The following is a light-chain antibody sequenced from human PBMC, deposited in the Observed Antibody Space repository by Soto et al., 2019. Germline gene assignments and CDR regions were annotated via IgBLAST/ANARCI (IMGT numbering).Light chain of an antibody. CDR2: GAS. CDR1: QSVSSSY. J-gene: IGKJ2*01. V-gene: IGKV3-20*01. Sequence: ESVLTQSPGTLSLSPGERATLSCRASQSVSSSYLAWYQQKPGQAPMLLIYGASSRATGIPDRFSGSGSGTDFTLTISRLAPEDFTVYYCQQYGSSPYTFGQGTKLEIK. CDR3: QQYGSSPYT.